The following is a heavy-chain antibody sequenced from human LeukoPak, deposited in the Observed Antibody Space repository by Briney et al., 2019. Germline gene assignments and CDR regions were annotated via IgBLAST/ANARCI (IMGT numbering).Heavy chain of an antibody. Sequence: GASVKVSCKASGYTFTSYDINWVRQATGQGLEWMGWMNPNSGNTGYAQKFQGRVNTTRNTSISTAYMELSSLRSEDTAVYYCARDTMVRGVITGVYYYYGMDVWGQGTTVTVSS. J-gene: IGHJ6*02. D-gene: IGHD3-10*01. CDR3: ARDTMVRGVITGVYYYYGMDV. V-gene: IGHV1-8*01. CDR2: MNPNSGNT. CDR1: GYTFTSYD.